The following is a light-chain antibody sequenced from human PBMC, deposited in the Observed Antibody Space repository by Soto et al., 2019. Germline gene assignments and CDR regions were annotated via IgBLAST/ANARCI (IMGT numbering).Light chain of an antibody. CDR2: GIS. Sequence: IVVTQSPGTLSLSPGERATLSCKASHTISSSYLAWYQQKPGQAPRLLMYGISRRATGIPDRFSGSGSGTDFTLTITRLEPEDFAVYYCQQYVTSSPRTFGQGTKVDIK. J-gene: IGKJ1*01. CDR3: QQYVTSSPRT. V-gene: IGKV3-20*01. CDR1: HTISSSY.